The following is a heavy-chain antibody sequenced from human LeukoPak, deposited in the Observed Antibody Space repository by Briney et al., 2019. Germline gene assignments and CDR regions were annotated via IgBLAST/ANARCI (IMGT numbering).Heavy chain of an antibody. D-gene: IGHD2-8*01. J-gene: IGHJ6*03. Sequence: SETLSLTCAVYGGSFSGYYWSWIRQPPGKGLEWIGEINHSGSTNYNLSLKSRVTISVDTSKNQFSLKLSSVTAADTAVYYCAREVGNCTNGVCYGFGYYYYMDVWGKGTTVTVSS. CDR3: AREVGNCTNGVCYGFGYYYYMDV. CDR2: INHSGST. V-gene: IGHV4-34*01. CDR1: GGSFSGYY.